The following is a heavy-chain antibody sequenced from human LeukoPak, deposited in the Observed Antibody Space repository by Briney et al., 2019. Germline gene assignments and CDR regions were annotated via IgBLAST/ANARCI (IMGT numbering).Heavy chain of an antibody. J-gene: IGHJ4*02. CDR3: ARIEGNDYYFDY. CDR2: INPNSGGT. Sequence: GASVKVSCKASGYTFTGYYMHWVRQAPGQGLEWMGWINPNSGGTNYAQKFQGRVTMTRDTSISTAYMELSRPRSDDTAVYYCARIEGNDYYFDYWGQGTLVTVSS. CDR1: GYTFTGYY. V-gene: IGHV1-2*02. D-gene: IGHD2-21*02.